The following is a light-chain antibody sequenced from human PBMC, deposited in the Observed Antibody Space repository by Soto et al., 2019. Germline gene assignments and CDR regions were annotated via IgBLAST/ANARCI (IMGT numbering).Light chain of an antibody. CDR3: QQSSTTPWT. CDR1: QDIRIA. Sequence: DIQMTQSPSSLSASVGDRFTMACRASQDIRIALDWFQQKPGKAPRRLIYASSSLQSGVPSRFSGSGSGTDFTLTISSLQPEDFATYYCQQSSTTPWTFGQGTKVDI. J-gene: IGKJ1*01. CDR2: ASS. V-gene: IGKV1-39*01.